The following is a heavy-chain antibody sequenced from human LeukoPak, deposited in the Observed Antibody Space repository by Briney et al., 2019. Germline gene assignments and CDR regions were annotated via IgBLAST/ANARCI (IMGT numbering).Heavy chain of an antibody. CDR1: GYSFPSYW. D-gene: IGHD3-22*01. Sequence: HGESLKISCKVSGYSFPSYWITWVRQVPGKGLEWMGRIAPSDSYTNYNPSFEGHVTMTVEKSITTVYLQWSSLKASDTAMYYCVRQPPGVYDTTQNWVDPWGQGTLVTVSS. V-gene: IGHV5-10-1*01. J-gene: IGHJ5*02. CDR2: IAPSDSYT. CDR3: VRQPPGVYDTTQNWVDP.